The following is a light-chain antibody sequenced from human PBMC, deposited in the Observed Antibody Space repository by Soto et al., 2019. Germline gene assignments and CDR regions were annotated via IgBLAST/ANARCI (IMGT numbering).Light chain of an antibody. CDR1: SSDVVGYNY. CDR2: DVS. V-gene: IGLV2-11*01. J-gene: IGLJ1*01. Sequence: QSVLAQPRSVSGSPGQSVTISCTGTSSDVVGYNYVSWYQQHPGKAPKLMIYDVSKRPSGVPDRFSGSKSGNTASLTISGLQAEDEADYYCCSYAGSYTFSYVFGTGTKVTVL. CDR3: CSYAGSYTFSYV.